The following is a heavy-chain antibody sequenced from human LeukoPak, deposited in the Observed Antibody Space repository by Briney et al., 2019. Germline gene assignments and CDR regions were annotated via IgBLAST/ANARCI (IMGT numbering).Heavy chain of an antibody. CDR3: AREDQGVIAGFDP. J-gene: IGHJ5*02. CDR1: GFTFSISA. D-gene: IGHD3-10*01. V-gene: IGHV3-23*01. CDR2: ISDSGGST. Sequence: GGSLRLSCAASGFTFSISAMSWVRQAPGKGLEWVSGISDSGGSTFYADSVKGRFTISRDSSKNTLYLQMNSLRAEDTAVYYCAREDQGVIAGFDPWGQGTLVTVSS.